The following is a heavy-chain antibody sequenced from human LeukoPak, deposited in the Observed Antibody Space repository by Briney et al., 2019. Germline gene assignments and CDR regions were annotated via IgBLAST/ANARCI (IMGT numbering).Heavy chain of an antibody. Sequence: ASVKVSCKASGYTFTSYGISWVRQAPGQGLEWMGWISAYNGNTNYAQKLQGRVTMTTDTSTSTAYMELRSLRSDDTAAYYCARWAGYYYDSSGYYVDYWGQGTLVTVSS. CDR3: ARWAGYYYDSSGYYVDY. CDR1: GYTFTSYG. V-gene: IGHV1-18*01. J-gene: IGHJ4*02. D-gene: IGHD3-22*01. CDR2: ISAYNGNT.